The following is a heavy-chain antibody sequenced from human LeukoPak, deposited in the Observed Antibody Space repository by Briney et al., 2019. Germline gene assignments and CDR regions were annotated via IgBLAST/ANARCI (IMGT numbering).Heavy chain of an antibody. CDR2: ISSKSTYI. CDR3: ARRGGLSSGRGFDR. D-gene: IGHD3-16*01. Sequence: GGSLRLSCVASGFDFNYYDMNWVRQAPGKGLEWVSSISSKSTYIDSADSTKGRFTISRDNANNSVFLQMSSLRPEDTAVYYCARRGGLSSGRGFDRWGQGTLVTV. V-gene: IGHV3-21*01. CDR1: GFDFNYYD. J-gene: IGHJ4*02.